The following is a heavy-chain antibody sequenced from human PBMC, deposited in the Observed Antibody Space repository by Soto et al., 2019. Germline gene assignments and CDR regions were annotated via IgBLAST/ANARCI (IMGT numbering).Heavy chain of an antibody. J-gene: IGHJ5*02. V-gene: IGHV3-21*01. D-gene: IGHD3-3*01. CDR3: ARDPGRSITIFGVVTDSSPNNWFDP. CDR1: GCTFSSYS. Sequence: GGSLRLSCAASGCTFSSYSMNWVRQAPGKGLEWVSSISSSSSYIYYADSVKGRFTISRDNAKNSLYLQMNSLRAEDTAVYYCARDPGRSITIFGVVTDSSPNNWFDPWGQGTPVTVSS. CDR2: ISSSSSYI.